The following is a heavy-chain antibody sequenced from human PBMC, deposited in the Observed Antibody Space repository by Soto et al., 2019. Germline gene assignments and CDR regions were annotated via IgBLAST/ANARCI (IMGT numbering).Heavy chain of an antibody. V-gene: IGHV4-34*01. J-gene: IGHJ5*02. Sequence: QVQLQQWGAGLLKPSETLSLTCAVYGGSFSGYYWGWIRQPPGKGLEWIGEINHSGSTNYNPYLKSRVTISVATSKNQFSLKLSSVTAADTAVYYCARGLGYGLPSWFDPWGQGTLVTVSS. CDR2: INHSGST. D-gene: IGHD5-18*01. CDR1: GGSFSGYY. CDR3: ARGLGYGLPSWFDP.